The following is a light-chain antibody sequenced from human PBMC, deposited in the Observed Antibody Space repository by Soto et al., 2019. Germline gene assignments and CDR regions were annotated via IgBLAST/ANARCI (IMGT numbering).Light chain of an antibody. J-gene: IGKJ1*01. Sequence: DIQMTQSPSSLSASVGDTVTITCRASQGIIDYLAWYQQRPGRVPRLLIYAASTLHTGVPSRFSGSGAGTDFTRTISSLQPEDVATYYCQKYDPAPQTFGPGTKVEIK. CDR3: QKYDPAPQT. CDR1: QGIIDY. CDR2: AAS. V-gene: IGKV1-27*01.